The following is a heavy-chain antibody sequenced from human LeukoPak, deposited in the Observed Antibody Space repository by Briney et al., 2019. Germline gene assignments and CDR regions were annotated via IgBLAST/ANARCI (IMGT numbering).Heavy chain of an antibody. V-gene: IGHV3-33*01. D-gene: IGHD2-15*01. CDR2: LWSDGSNE. Sequence: GGSLRLSCAASGFSFSSYGMHWVRQAPGKRLEWVAALWSDGSNEYYADSVKGRFTISRDNSKNTLYLQMNSLRAEDTAVYYCATYCSSSTCYRVPVFEYWGQGTLVTVSS. J-gene: IGHJ4*02. CDR3: ATYCSSSTCYRVPVFEY. CDR1: GFSFSSYG.